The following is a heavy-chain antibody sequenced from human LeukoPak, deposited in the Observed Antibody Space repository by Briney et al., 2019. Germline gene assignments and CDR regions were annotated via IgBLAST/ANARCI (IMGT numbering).Heavy chain of an antibody. D-gene: IGHD2-21*02. CDR1: GGSISSGDYY. V-gene: IGHV4-30-4*01. Sequence: SETLSLTCTVSGGSISSGDYYWSWIRQPPGKGLEWIGYIYYSGSTYYNPSLKSRVTISVDTSKNQFSLKLSSVTAADTGVYYCASTAVDHNWFDPWGQGTLVTVSS. J-gene: IGHJ5*02. CDR3: ASTAVDHNWFDP. CDR2: IYYSGST.